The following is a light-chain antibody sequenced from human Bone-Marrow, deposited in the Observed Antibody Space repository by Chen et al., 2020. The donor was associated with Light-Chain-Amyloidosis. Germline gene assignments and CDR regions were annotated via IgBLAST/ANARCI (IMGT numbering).Light chain of an antibody. CDR1: NIGSTS. V-gene: IGLV3-21*02. CDR3: PVWDRRSARPV. J-gene: IGLJ3*02. Sequence: SYVLTQPSSVSVAPGQTATIACGGNNIGSTSVHWYQQTPGQAPLLVVYDDSDRPSGIPERLSGSNSGNTATLTLSRVEAGDEADYYCPVWDRRSARPVFGGGTKLTVL. CDR2: DDS.